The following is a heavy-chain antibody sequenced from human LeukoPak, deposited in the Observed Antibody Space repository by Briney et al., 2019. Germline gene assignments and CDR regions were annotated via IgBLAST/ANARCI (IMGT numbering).Heavy chain of an antibody. D-gene: IGHD6-13*01. Sequence: GGTLRLSCAAFGFSFSSYAMSWVRQAPGKGLEWVSTMTGSGGSTYYADSVKGRFTISRDNSKNTLYLQMNSLRAEDTAVYYCAKGRSSWSAFDYWGQGTLVTVSS. V-gene: IGHV3-23*01. J-gene: IGHJ4*02. CDR2: MTGSGGST. CDR1: GFSFSSYA. CDR3: AKGRSSWSAFDY.